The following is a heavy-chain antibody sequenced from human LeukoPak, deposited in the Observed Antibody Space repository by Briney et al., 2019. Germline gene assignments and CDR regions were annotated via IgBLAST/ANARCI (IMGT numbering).Heavy chain of an antibody. V-gene: IGHV3-53*01. J-gene: IGHJ4*02. Sequence: PGGSLRLSCAASGFTVSNNHMNWVRQAPGKGLEWVSVIHSADTTYYADSVKGRFTISRDNSKNTLYLQMNSMKTEDTAVYYCTRLVGANDWGQGTLVTVSS. D-gene: IGHD1-26*01. CDR1: GFTVSNNH. CDR2: IHSADTT. CDR3: TRLVGAND.